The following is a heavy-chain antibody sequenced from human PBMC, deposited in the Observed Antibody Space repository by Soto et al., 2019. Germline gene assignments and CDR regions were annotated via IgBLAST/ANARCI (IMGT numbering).Heavy chain of an antibody. Sequence: ASVKVSCKASGYIFTNYYVHWVRQAPGQGLEWMGIINPSGVSTGYAQTFQDRVTMTRDTSTSTVYMELSSLRSEDTAVYYCARGYYYGTSGHENFDYWGQGTLVTVSS. CDR3: ARGYYYGTSGHENFDY. CDR1: GYIFTNYY. V-gene: IGHV1-46*01. J-gene: IGHJ4*02. CDR2: INPSGVST. D-gene: IGHD3-22*01.